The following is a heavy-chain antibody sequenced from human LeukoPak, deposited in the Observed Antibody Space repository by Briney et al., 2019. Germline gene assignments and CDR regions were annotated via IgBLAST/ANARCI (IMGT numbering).Heavy chain of an antibody. CDR3: ARVPSWGYFDY. V-gene: IGHV1-69*01. Sequence: SVKVSCKASGGAFSSYAVSWVRQAPGQGLEWMGGIIPILGIPNYAQKFQGRVTITADESTSTAYMELSSLRSEDTAVYYCARVPSWGYFDYWGQGTLVTVSS. CDR2: IIPILGIP. J-gene: IGHJ4*02. CDR1: GGAFSSYA. D-gene: IGHD3-16*01.